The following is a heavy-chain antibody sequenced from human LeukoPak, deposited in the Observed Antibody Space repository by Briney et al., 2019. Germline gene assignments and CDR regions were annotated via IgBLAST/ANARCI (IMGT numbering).Heavy chain of an antibody. V-gene: IGHV4-34*01. D-gene: IGHD6-13*01. CDR2: INHSGST. CDR3: ARGYSSSWHPHYLVLLRLASSYYFDY. Sequence: SSETLSLTCAVYGGSFSGYYWSWIRQPPGKGLEWIGEINHSGSTNYNPSLKSRVTISVDTSKNQFSLKLSSVTAADTAVYYCARGYSSSWHPHYLVLLRLASSYYFDYWGQGTLVTVSS. CDR1: GGSFSGYY. J-gene: IGHJ4*02.